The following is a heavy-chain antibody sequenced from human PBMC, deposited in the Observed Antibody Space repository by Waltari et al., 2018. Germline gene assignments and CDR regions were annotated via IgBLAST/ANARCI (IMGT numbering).Heavy chain of an antibody. V-gene: IGHV3-21*01. CDR3: ATAGLGTTPIDY. CDR1: GFTFSSYS. D-gene: IGHD1-1*01. J-gene: IGHJ4*02. CDR2: ISSSSYI. Sequence: EVQLVESGGGLVKPGGSLRLSCAASGFTFSSYSMNWVRQAPGKGLEWVASISSSSYIYYADSVKGRFTISRDNAKNSLYLQMNSLRAEDTAVYYCATAGLGTTPIDYWGQGTLVTVSS.